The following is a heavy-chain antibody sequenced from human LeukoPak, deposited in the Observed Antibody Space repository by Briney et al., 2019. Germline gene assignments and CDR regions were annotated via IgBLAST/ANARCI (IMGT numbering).Heavy chain of an antibody. CDR1: GFTFSIYG. CDR2: ISGIGTST. J-gene: IGHJ4*02. V-gene: IGHV3-23*01. CDR3: AKMFCVLVAGNFFDY. D-gene: IGHD6-19*01. Sequence: PGGSLRLSCAVSGFTFSIYGMSWVRQAPGKGLEWVSGISGIGTSTYYADSVKGRFTISRDNSKNTLYLQMNSLRAEDTAIYYCAKMFCVLVAGNFFDYWGQGTLVTVSS.